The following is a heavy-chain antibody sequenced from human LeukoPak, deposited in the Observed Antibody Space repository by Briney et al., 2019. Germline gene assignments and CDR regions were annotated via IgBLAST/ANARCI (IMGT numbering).Heavy chain of an antibody. D-gene: IGHD6-19*01. J-gene: IGHJ4*02. CDR2: IYTSGST. V-gene: IGHV4-4*07. CDR3: ARVSAYVGSGWFFDY. Sequence: SETLSLTCRVSGGSISSYYWSWIRQPAGKGLEWIGRIYTSGSTNYNPSLKSRVTMSVDTSKNQFSLKLSSVTAADTAVYYCARVSAYVGSGWFFDYWGQGTLVTVSS. CDR1: GGSISSYY.